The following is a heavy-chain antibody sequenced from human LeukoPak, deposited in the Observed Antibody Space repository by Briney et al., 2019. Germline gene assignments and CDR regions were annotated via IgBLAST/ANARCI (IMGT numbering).Heavy chain of an antibody. J-gene: IGHJ3*02. D-gene: IGHD4-17*01. CDR2: ISGSGVST. CDR3: AKDRSDYGGYPPGAFDI. Sequence: GGSLRLSCAASGFTFSTYAMSWFRQAPGKGLEWVSAISGSGVSTYYADSVKGRFTISRDNSKNTLHLQMNSLRAEDTAVYYCAKDRSDYGGYPPGAFDIWGQGTMVTVSS. CDR1: GFTFSTYA. V-gene: IGHV3-23*01.